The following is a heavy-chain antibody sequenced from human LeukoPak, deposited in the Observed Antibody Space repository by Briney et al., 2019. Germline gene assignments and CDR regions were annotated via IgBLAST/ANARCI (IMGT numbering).Heavy chain of an antibody. V-gene: IGHV3-30*04. Sequence: GGSLRLSCAASGFTFSSYAMHRVRQAPGKGLEWVAVISYDGSNKYYADSVKGRFTISRDNSKNTLYLQMNSLRAEDTAVYYCARGPSLLRYYYGMDVWGQGTTVTVSS. CDR3: ARGPSLLRYYYGMDV. CDR1: GFTFSSYA. CDR2: ISYDGSNK. J-gene: IGHJ6*02.